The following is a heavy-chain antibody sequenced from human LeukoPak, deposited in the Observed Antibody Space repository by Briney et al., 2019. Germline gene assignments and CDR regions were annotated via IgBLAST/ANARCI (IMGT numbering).Heavy chain of an antibody. J-gene: IGHJ4*01. CDR3: AKGIYSSGWSYFDY. D-gene: IGHD6-19*01. CDR2: LSGSGITT. CDR1: GFTFSNSA. Sequence: GGSLRLSSAASGFTFSNSAMSWVRQAPGKGLEWVSTLSGSGITTYYADSVTGRFTISRDNSKNTLYLQMNSLRAEDTAVYYCAKGIYSSGWSYFDYWGHGTLVTVSS. V-gene: IGHV3-23*01.